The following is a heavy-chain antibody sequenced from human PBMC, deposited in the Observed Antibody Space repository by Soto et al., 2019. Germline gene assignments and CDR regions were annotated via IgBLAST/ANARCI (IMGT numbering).Heavy chain of an antibody. CDR2: IYYSGST. Sequence: KPSETLSLTCTVSGGSISSYYWSWIRQPPGKGLEWIGYIYYSGSTNYNPSLKSRVTISVDTSKNQFSLKLSSVTAADTAVYYCARHYGDFDYWGQGTLVTVSS. J-gene: IGHJ4*02. CDR1: GGSISSYY. D-gene: IGHD4-17*01. V-gene: IGHV4-59*08. CDR3: ARHYGDFDY.